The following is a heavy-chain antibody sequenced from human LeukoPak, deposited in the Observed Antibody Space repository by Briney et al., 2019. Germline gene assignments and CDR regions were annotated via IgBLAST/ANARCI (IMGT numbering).Heavy chain of an antibody. V-gene: IGHV3-13*04. CDR2: IGTAGDT. D-gene: IGHD5-12*01. CDR1: GFTFSSYD. CDR3: VRGTGYSAYDYDFDY. Sequence: GGSLRLSCAASGFTFSSYDMHWVRQPTEKGLEWVSAIGTAGDTYYPGSVKGRFTISRENAKNSLYLQMNSLRAGDTAVYYCVRGTGYSAYDYDFDYWGQGNLVTVSS. J-gene: IGHJ4*02.